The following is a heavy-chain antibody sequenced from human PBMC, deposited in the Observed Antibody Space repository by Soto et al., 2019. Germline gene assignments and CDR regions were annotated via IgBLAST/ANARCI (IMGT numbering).Heavy chain of an antibody. CDR2: IKSKTDGGTT. V-gene: IGHV3-15*01. CDR3: TRDYDFWAGGPNWFDP. D-gene: IGHD3-3*01. Sequence: GGSLRLSCAASGFTFSNAWMSWVRQAPGKGLEWVGRIKSKTDGGTTDYAAPVKGRFTISRDDSKNTLYLQMNSLKTEDTAVYYCTRDYDFWAGGPNWFDPWGQGTLVTVSS. J-gene: IGHJ5*02. CDR1: GFTFSNAW.